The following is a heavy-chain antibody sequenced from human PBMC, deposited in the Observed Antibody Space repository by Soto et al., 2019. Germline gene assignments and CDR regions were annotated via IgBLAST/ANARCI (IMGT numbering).Heavy chain of an antibody. CDR2: ISAYNGNT. Sequence: XSVKVSFNASGYTFTSYGISLVRHSPGQGLEWMGWISAYNGNTNYAQKFQGRVTITRDTSASTAYMEVSSLRSEDKAVYYCARAAYYYDSSGYYPGDYWGQGSLVTVSS. CDR3: ARAAYYYDSSGYYPGDY. D-gene: IGHD3-22*01. CDR1: GYTFTSYG. J-gene: IGHJ4*02. V-gene: IGHV1-18*01.